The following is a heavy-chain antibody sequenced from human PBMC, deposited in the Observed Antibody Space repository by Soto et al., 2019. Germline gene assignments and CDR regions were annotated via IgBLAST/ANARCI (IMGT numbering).Heavy chain of an antibody. CDR2: ITSDTKTI. CDR3: ARSVEGHFDY. CDR1: GFRFSIYS. Sequence: EVQLVESGGALVQRGGSLTLSCAASGFRFSIYSMNWVRQAPGKGLEWSAYITSDTKTIKYAESVKGRFTISRDNAKNSVYLQMDNRSDEDPAVYYCARSVEGHFDYWGQGTVVTVSS. D-gene: IGHD6-19*01. J-gene: IGHJ4*02. V-gene: IGHV3-48*02.